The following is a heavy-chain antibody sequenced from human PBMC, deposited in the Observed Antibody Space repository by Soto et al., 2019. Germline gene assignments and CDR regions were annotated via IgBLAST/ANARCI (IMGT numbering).Heavy chain of an antibody. CDR3: AREFSNSPEAFDS. V-gene: IGHV4-61*01. CDR1: GGSVNSDNYY. D-gene: IGHD6-6*01. J-gene: IGHJ4*02. Sequence: SETLSLTCTVSGGSVNSDNYYWSWIRQPPGRGLDWIGYIYHTGSTNYNPSLNSRVTMSVDTSRNQFSLKLNSVTAADTAVYYCAREFSNSPEAFDSWGQGTLVTVSS. CDR2: IYHTGST.